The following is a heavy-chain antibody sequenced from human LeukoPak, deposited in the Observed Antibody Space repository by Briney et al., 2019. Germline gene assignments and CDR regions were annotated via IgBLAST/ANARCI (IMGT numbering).Heavy chain of an antibody. J-gene: IGHJ6*03. CDR1: GYMFTIYG. V-gene: IGHV1-18*01. Sequence: ASVKVSCKASGYMFTIYGISWVRQAPGQGVEWMGWISVHNGNTKYAQKFQGRVTMTTDPSTSTAYMGLRSLRSDDTAVYYCARARNPLDYYYYMDVWGKGTTVTVSS. CDR3: ARARNPLDYYYYMDV. CDR2: ISVHNGNT.